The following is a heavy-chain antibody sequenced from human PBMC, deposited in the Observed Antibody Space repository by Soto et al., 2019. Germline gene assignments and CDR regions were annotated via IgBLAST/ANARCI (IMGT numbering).Heavy chain of an antibody. CDR3: ARGKSRLDV. CDR1: GGSVGSGSYY. Sequence: SETLSLTCTVSGGSVGSGSYYWSWIRQPPGKGLEWIGYIYYSGSTNYNPSLKSRVTISVDTSKNQFSLKLSSVTAADTAVYYCARGKSRLDVWGQGTTVT. J-gene: IGHJ6*02. CDR2: IYYSGST. V-gene: IGHV4-61*01.